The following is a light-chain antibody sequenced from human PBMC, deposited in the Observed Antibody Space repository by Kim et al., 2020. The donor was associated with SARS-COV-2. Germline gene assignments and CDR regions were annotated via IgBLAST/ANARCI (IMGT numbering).Light chain of an antibody. CDR3: QSYDSNNGV. J-gene: IGLJ3*02. CDR1: SGSIASNY. V-gene: IGLV6-57*03. Sequence: GKTVTISWTRSSGSIASNYVQWYQQRPGSAPTPVIYDDNERPSGVPDRFSGSIDSSTTSASLTGSEPEAEDDADCYCQSYDSNNGVFGGGTQLTVL. CDR2: DDN.